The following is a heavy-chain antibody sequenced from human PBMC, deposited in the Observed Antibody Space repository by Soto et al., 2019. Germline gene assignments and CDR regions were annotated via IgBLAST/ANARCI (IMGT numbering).Heavy chain of an antibody. V-gene: IGHV1-18*01. CDR3: ARDLGDRGYSYGYGDY. CDR2: ISAYNGNT. Sequence: ASVKVSCKASGYTFTSYGISWVRQAPGQGLEWMGWISAYNGNTNYAQKLQGRVTMTTDTSTSTAYMELRSLRSDDTAVYYCARDLGDRGYSYGYGDYWGQGTLVTVSS. CDR1: GYTFTSYG. J-gene: IGHJ4*02. D-gene: IGHD5-18*01.